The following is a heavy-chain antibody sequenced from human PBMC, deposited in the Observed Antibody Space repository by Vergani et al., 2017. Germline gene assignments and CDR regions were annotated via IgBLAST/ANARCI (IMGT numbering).Heavy chain of an antibody. CDR3: ARGGEIQLWLRAYYYYMDV. J-gene: IGHJ6*03. V-gene: IGHV3-21*01. CDR2: ISCSSSYI. Sequence: EVQLVESGGGLVKPGGSLRLSCAASGFTFSSYSMNWVRQAPGKGLEWVSSISCSSSYIYYADSVKGRFTISRDNAKNSLYLQMNSLRAEDTAVYYCARGGEIQLWLRAYYYYMDVWGKGTTVTVSS. D-gene: IGHD5-18*01. CDR1: GFTFSSYS.